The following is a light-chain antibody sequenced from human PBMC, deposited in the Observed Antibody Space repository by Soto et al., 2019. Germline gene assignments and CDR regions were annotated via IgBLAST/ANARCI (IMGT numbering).Light chain of an antibody. CDR3: QQSYRSPLN. Sequence: DIQMTQSPLSLSASVGESVTITCRASQNITNFLNWYQQKPGKPPRLLIFGTSSLQSGVPSRFRGSRSETDFSLTISGLQPEDFATYICQQSYRSPLNFGPGTRVD. V-gene: IGKV1-39*01. CDR1: QNITNF. J-gene: IGKJ3*01. CDR2: GTS.